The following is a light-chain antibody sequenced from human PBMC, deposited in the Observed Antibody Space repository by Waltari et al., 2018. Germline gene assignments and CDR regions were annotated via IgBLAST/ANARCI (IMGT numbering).Light chain of an antibody. Sequence: ILLTQFPGTLSLSPGETSTFSCRASQSVFSSYIGWYQQKPGQAPRLLIYGASNRATDIPDRFSGSGSGTDFTLTISRLEPEDFAVYYCQVYGSSPPTFGGGTKVEI. V-gene: IGKV3-20*01. CDR3: QVYGSSPPT. CDR1: QSVFSSY. CDR2: GAS. J-gene: IGKJ4*01.